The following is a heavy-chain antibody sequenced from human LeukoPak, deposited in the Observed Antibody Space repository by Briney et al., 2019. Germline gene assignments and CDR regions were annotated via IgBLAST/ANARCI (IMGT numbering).Heavy chain of an antibody. V-gene: IGHV5-51*01. J-gene: IGHJ4*02. Sequence: GESLKISCKVSGYSFTNYWIGWVRQVPGRGPEWMGIINPGGYDTKYSPSFQGRVTISADSSITTAFLQWSSLKASDTAMYYCARPDYGGDYYFHYWGQGTLVTVSS. CDR1: GYSFTNYW. CDR2: INPGGYDT. CDR3: ARPDYGGDYYFHY. D-gene: IGHD2-21*02.